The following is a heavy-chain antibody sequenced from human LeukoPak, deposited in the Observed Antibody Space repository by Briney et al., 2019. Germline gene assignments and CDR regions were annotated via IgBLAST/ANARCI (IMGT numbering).Heavy chain of an antibody. Sequence: PGGSLRLSCEASGFTFSSYGMHWVRPAPGKGLEWEAVISYDGSKKYYADSVKGRFTISRDNSKNTLYLQMNSLRAEDTAVYYCAKDRDFVVGQYYGMDVWGQGTTVTVSS. CDR2: ISYDGSKK. CDR1: GFTFSSYG. J-gene: IGHJ6*02. CDR3: AKDRDFVVGQYYGMDV. D-gene: IGHD2-2*01. V-gene: IGHV3-30*18.